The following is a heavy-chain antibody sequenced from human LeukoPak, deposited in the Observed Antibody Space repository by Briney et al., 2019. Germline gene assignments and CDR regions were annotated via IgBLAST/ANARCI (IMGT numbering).Heavy chain of an antibody. V-gene: IGHV5-51*01. CDR3: ASGGGGSRTAPNARGAFNI. CDR2: IYPGDSDT. CDR1: GYSFTSYW. D-gene: IGHD3-10*01. J-gene: IGHJ3*02. Sequence: GESLKISGKGSGYSFTSYWIGWVRQMPGKGLEWMGIIYPGDSDTRYSPSFQGQVTISADKSISTAYLQWSSLKASDTAMYYCASGGGGSRTAPNARGAFNIWGQGTMVTVSS.